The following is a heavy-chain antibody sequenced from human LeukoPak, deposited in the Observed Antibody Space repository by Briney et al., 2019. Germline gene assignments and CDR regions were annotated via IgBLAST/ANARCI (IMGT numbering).Heavy chain of an antibody. V-gene: IGHV3-7*01. Sequence: GGSLRLSCAPSGFIFSNYWMSWVRQAPGKGLEWVAMIKQDGSGKYYVGSVKGRFTISRDNAKNSLYLQMNSLRAEDTAVYYCGVSVVIPAAFDHWGQGTLVTVSS. CDR3: GVSVVIPAAFDH. CDR2: IKQDGSGK. D-gene: IGHD2-2*01. CDR1: GFIFSNYW. J-gene: IGHJ4*02.